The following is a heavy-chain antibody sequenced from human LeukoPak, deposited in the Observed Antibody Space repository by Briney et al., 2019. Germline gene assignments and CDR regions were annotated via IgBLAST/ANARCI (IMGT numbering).Heavy chain of an antibody. Sequence: GGSLRLSCAASGFTFTNHGMNWVRQAPGKGLEWVSGIISSGARTYYADSVKGRFTISRDNSKNTLYLQMNSLRAEDTAMYYCAKDSAYYYDSSGYYYDWGQGTLVTVSS. D-gene: IGHD3-22*01. V-gene: IGHV3-23*01. CDR3: AKDSAYYYDSSGYYYD. CDR2: IISSGART. CDR1: GFTFTNHG. J-gene: IGHJ4*02.